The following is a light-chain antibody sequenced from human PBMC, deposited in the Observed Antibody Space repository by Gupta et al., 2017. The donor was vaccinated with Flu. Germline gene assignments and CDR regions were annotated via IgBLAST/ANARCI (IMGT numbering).Light chain of an antibody. Sequence: GSSGDVGIYNRVSWYHQHPGKAPKVMIYEVTKPPSGVSNRFSGSKSGNTASLTISGLQAEDEADYYCSSYRSTYSLFGGGTKLTVL. J-gene: IGLJ3*02. CDR3: SSYRSTYSL. V-gene: IGLV2-14*02. CDR1: SGDVGIYNR. CDR2: EVT.